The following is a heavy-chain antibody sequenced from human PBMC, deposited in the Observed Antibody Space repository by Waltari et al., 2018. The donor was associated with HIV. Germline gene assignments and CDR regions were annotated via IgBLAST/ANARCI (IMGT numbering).Heavy chain of an antibody. CDR2: IVPVIDVT. V-gene: IGHV1-69*04. CDR1: GDTFSTYA. Sequence: QVHLVQSGTEMKWPGSSVRVSCKASGDTFSTYAISWLRQAPGQGLEWMGRIVPVIDVTNYAQKLQGRVAITADKSTTTAYMELSSLTIQDTAVYYCARDKPHAENAFDIWGQGTMVTVTA. CDR3: ARDKPHAENAFDI. J-gene: IGHJ3*02.